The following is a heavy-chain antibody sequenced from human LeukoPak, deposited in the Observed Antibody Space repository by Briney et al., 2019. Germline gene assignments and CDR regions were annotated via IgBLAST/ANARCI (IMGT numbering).Heavy chain of an antibody. CDR3: AKETRRYDFWSGYHFDY. J-gene: IGHJ4*02. D-gene: IGHD3-3*01. CDR2: IRCDGSNK. V-gene: IGHV3-30*02. Sequence: GGSLRLSCAASGFTFSSYGMHWVRQAPGKGLEWVAFIRCDGSNKYYADSVKGRFTISRDNSKNTLYLQMNSLRAEDTAVYYCAKETRRYDFWSGYHFDYWGQGTLVTVSS. CDR1: GFTFSSYG.